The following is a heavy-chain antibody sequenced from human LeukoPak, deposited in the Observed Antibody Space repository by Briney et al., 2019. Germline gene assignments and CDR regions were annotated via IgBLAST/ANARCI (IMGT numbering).Heavy chain of an antibody. Sequence: GGSLRLSCAASGFTFTSYAMSWVRQAPGKGLEWVSAISSNAIGTYYADSVKGRFTLSRDNSKNTLYLQMNSLRAEDTAVYYCARGGGGTNFDSWGQGTLVTVSS. J-gene: IGHJ4*02. CDR1: GFTFTSYA. CDR2: ISSNAIGT. CDR3: ARGGGGTNFDS. V-gene: IGHV3-23*01. D-gene: IGHD3-16*01.